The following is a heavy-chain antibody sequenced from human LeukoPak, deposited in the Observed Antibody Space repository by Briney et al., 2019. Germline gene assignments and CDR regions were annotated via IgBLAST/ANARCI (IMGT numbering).Heavy chain of an antibody. J-gene: IGHJ6*03. V-gene: IGHV4-38-2*02. CDR1: GYSISSGYY. CDR2: IYHSGST. CDR3: ARASEANYMDV. Sequence: SETLSLTCTVSGYSISSGYYWGWIRQPPGKGLEWIGSIYHSGSTYYNPSLKSRVTISVDTSKDQFSLKLSSVTAADTAVYYCARASEANYMDVWGKGTTVTVSS. D-gene: IGHD1-14*01.